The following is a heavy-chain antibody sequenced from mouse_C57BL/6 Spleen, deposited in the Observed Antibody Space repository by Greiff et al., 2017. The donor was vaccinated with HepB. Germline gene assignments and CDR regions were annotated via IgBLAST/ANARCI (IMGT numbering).Heavy chain of an antibody. CDR2: IHPNSGSN. CDR3: AREDYGSSCFDY. CDR1: GYTFTSYW. Sequence: VQLQQPGAELVKPGASVKLSCKASGYTFTSYWMHWVKQRPGQGLEWIGMIHPNSGSNNYNEKFKSKATLTVDKSSSTAYMQLSSLTSEDSAVYYCAREDYGSSCFDYWGQGTTLTVSS. D-gene: IGHD1-1*01. V-gene: IGHV1-64*01. J-gene: IGHJ2*01.